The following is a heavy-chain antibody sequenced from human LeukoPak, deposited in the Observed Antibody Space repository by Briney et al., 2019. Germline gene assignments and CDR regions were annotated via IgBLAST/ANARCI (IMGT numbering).Heavy chain of an antibody. V-gene: IGHV1-69*05. CDR3: ARDLLRGHDFDY. Sequence: GSSVKVSCKASGGTFSSYAISWVRQAPGQGLEWMGGIIPIFGTANYAQKFQGRVTITTDESTNTAYMELSSLRSEDTAVYYCARDLLRGHDFDYWGQGTLVTVSS. J-gene: IGHJ4*02. CDR2: IIPIFGTA. D-gene: IGHD1-26*01. CDR1: GGTFSSYA.